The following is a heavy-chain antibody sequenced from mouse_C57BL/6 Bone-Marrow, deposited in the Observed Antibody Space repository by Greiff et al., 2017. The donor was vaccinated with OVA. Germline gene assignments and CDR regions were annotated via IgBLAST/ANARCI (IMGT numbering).Heavy chain of an antibody. Sequence: VQLQQSGPELVKPGASVKISCKASGYTFTDYYMNWVKQSHGKSLEWIGDINPNNGGTSYNQKFKGKATLTVDKSSSTAYMELRSLTSEDSAVYYCARRDGTGFDYWGQGTTLTVSS. CDR3: ARRDGTGFDY. CDR1: GYTFTDYY. D-gene: IGHD1-1*01. J-gene: IGHJ2*01. V-gene: IGHV1-26*01. CDR2: INPNNGGT.